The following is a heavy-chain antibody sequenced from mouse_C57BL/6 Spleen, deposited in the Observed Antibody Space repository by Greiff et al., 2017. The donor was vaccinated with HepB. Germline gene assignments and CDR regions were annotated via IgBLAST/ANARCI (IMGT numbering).Heavy chain of an antibody. D-gene: IGHD2-4*01. Sequence: DVKLQESGPGLVKPSQSLSLTCSVTGYSITSGYYWNWIRQFPGNKLEWMGYISYDGSNNYNPSLKNRISITRDTSKNQFFLKLNSVTTEDTATYYCARDPYDYYFDYWGQGTTLTVSS. CDR3: ARDPYDYYFDY. J-gene: IGHJ2*01. V-gene: IGHV3-6*01. CDR2: ISYDGSN. CDR1: GYSITSGYY.